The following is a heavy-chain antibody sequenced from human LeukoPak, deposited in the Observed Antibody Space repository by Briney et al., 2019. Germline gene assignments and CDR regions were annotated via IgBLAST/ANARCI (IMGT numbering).Heavy chain of an antibody. CDR1: GFTFRSYG. V-gene: IGHV3-30*02. Sequence: GGSLRLSCAASGFTFRSYGMHWVRQAPGKGLEWVAFIRYDGSNKYYADSVKGRFTISRDNSKKTLYLQMNSLRAEDTAVYYCAKDWYDFWSGSTSPDAFDIWGQGTMVTVSS. J-gene: IGHJ3*02. CDR3: AKDWYDFWSGSTSPDAFDI. D-gene: IGHD3-3*01. CDR2: IRYDGSNK.